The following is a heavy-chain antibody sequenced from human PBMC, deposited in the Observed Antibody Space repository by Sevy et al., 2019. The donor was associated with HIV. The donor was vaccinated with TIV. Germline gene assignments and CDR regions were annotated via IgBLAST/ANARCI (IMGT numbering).Heavy chain of an antibody. CDR3: ARRTLYSDGGGIDY. D-gene: IGHD4-17*01. V-gene: IGHV4-39*01. CDR1: GGSISSSSYY. CDR2: IYYSGST. Sequence: SQTLSLTCTVSGGSISSSSYYWGWIRQPPGKGLEWIGSIYYSGSTYYNPSLKSRVTISVDTSKNQFSLKLSSVTAADTAVYYCARRTLYSDGGGIDYWGQGTLVTVSS. J-gene: IGHJ4*02.